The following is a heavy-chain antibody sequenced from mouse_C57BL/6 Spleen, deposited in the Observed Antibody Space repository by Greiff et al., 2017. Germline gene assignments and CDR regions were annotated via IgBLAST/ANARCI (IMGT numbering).Heavy chain of an antibody. CDR2: IWTGGGT. CDR1: GFSLTSYA. D-gene: IGHD1-1*01. J-gene: IGHJ2*01. Sequence: VQVVESGPGLVAPSQSLSITCTVSGFSLTSYAISWVRQPPGKGLEWLGLIWTGGGTNYNSALKSRLSISKDNSKSQVFLKMNSLQTDDTARYYCARNSDYYGSYFDYWGQGTTLTVSS. CDR3: ARNSDYYGSYFDY. V-gene: IGHV2-9-1*01.